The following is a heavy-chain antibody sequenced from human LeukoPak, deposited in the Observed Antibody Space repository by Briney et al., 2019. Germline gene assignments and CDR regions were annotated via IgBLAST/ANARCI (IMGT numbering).Heavy chain of an antibody. V-gene: IGHV3-30*03. CDR2: ISYSGSNR. D-gene: IGHD6-13*01. CDR3: ASTSDSSSWHYFDY. Sequence: PGRSLRLSCAASGFTFSSFGMHWVRQAPGKGLVWVAVISYSGSNRYYADSVKGRFIISRDNSKNTLFLQMNGLRGDDTAVYYCASTSDSSSWHYFDYWGQGTLVTVSS. J-gene: IGHJ4*02. CDR1: GFTFSSFG.